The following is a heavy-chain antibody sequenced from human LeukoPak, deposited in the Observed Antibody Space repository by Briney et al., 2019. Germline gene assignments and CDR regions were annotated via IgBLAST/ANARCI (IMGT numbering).Heavy chain of an antibody. D-gene: IGHD2-15*01. CDR2: INHSGST. Sequence: NSSETLSLTCAVYGGSFSGYYWSWIRQPPGKGLEWIGEINHSGSTNYNPSLKSRVTISVDTSKNQFSLKLSSVTAADTAVYYCARGPSTPVVKAYWYFDLWGRGTLVTVSS. V-gene: IGHV4-34*01. J-gene: IGHJ2*01. CDR1: GGSFSGYY. CDR3: ARGPSTPVVKAYWYFDL.